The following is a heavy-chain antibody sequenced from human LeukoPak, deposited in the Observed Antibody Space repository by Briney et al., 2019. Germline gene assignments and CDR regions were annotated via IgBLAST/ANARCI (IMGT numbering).Heavy chain of an antibody. CDR3: KIAVAGLGFDY. CDR1: GFTFSSYW. CDR2: INSDGSST. V-gene: IGHV3-74*01. D-gene: IGHD6-19*01. J-gene: IGHJ4*02. Sequence: PGGSLRLSCAASGFTFSSYWMHWVRQAPGKGLVWVSRINSDGSSTSYADSVKGRFTISRDNAKNTLYLQMNSLRAEDTAVYYFKIAVAGLGFDYWGQGTLVTVSS.